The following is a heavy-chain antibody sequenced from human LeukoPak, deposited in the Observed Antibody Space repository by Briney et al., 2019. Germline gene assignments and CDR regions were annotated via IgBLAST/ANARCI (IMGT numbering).Heavy chain of an antibody. J-gene: IGHJ4*02. CDR2: INPNSGDT. Sequence: ASVKVSCKASGYTFTGYYIHWVRQDPGQGLEWMGWINPNSGDTNYAQKFQGWVTMTRDTSISTAYMELSRLKSDDTAVYYCARVLEYSRGVFYYCGRGALVSVSS. CDR1: GYTFTGYY. D-gene: IGHD3-10*01. CDR3: ARVLEYSRGVFYY. V-gene: IGHV1-2*04.